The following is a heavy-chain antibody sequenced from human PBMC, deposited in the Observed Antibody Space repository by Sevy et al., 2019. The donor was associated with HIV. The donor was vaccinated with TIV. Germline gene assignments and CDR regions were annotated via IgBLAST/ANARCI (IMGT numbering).Heavy chain of an antibody. CDR3: ITDPLFGGSGSQDGMDV. Sequence: GGSLRLSCAASGFTFSNAWMNWVRQAPGKGLEWVGRIKSKTNVGSTDYAAPGKGRFTIIREDSKNTVYLQMNSLKIADTAVDYCITDPLFGGSGSQDGMDVWGQGTTVTVSS. V-gene: IGHV3-15*01. D-gene: IGHD3-10*01. J-gene: IGHJ6*02. CDR1: GFTFSNAW. CDR2: IKSKTNVGST.